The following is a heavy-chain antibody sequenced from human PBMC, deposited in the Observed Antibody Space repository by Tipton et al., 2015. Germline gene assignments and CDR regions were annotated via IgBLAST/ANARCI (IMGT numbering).Heavy chain of an antibody. CDR2: FFHSGNT. D-gene: IGHD1-26*01. J-gene: IGHJ4*02. Sequence: TLSLTCDVSGYSISSGYYWSWIRQPPGKGLEWIGSFFHSGNTFHNPSLRSRVIISVDTSKNQFSLKLSSVTAADTAAYYCARGELLEFDSWGQGTLVTVSS. CDR1: GYSISSGYY. V-gene: IGHV4-38-2*01. CDR3: ARGELLEFDS.